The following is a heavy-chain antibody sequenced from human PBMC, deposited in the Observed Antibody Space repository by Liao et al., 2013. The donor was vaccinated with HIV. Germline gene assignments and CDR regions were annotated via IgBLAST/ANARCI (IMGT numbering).Heavy chain of an antibody. CDR2: IFSSGTT. CDR1: GGAISGDDHY. CDR3: ARSPVVMDDIFDI. V-gene: IGHV4-61*02. D-gene: IGHD3-22*01. Sequence: QVQLQESGPGLVKPSHTLSLTCTVSGGAISGDDHYWSWIRQPAGKRLEWLGRIFSSGTTDYNPSLNSRLTMSVDTSKDQFSLSLSSVTAADTALYYCARSPVVMDDIFDIWGRGTMVTVSS. J-gene: IGHJ3*02.